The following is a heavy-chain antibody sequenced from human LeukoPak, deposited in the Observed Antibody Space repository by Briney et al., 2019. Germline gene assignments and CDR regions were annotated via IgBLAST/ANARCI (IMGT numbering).Heavy chain of an antibody. D-gene: IGHD2-8*01. J-gene: IGHJ5*02. CDR1: GGSISSYY. V-gene: IGHV4-59*01. CDR3: AREGNCTNGVCFDP. Sequence: SETLSLTCTVSGGSISSYYWSWIRQPPGKGLEWIGYIYYSGSTNYNPSLKSRVTISVDTSKNQFSLKLSSVTAADTAVYYCAREGNCTNGVCFDPWSQGTLVTVSS. CDR2: IYYSGST.